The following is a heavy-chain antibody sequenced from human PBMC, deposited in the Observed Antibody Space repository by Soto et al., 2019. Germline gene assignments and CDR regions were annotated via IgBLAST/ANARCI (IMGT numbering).Heavy chain of an antibody. Sequence: QVQLQESGPGLVKPSETLSLTCTVSGGSISSYYWSWIRQPPGKGLEWIGYIYYSGSTNYNPSLESGVTVSVDTSQNQFSLRLSSVTGADTAGYYCARRYGYGFDYWGQGTLVTVSS. CDR2: IYYSGST. V-gene: IGHV4-59*08. D-gene: IGHD1-1*01. CDR1: GGSISSYY. CDR3: ARRYGYGFDY. J-gene: IGHJ4*02.